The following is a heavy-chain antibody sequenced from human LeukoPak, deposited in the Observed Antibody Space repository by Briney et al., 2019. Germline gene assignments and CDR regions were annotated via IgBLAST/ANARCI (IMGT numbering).Heavy chain of an antibody. CDR1: GFTFSSYA. Sequence: PGGSLRLSCAASGFTFSSYAMSWVRQTPGKGLEWVSAISSGGSTYFADSVKGRFTISRDNSKNTLYLQMNSLRAEDTAVYYCAKGYSSSYWYFDLWGRGTLVTVSS. CDR3: AKGYSSSYWYFDL. V-gene: IGHV3-23*01. CDR2: ISSGGST. D-gene: IGHD6-13*01. J-gene: IGHJ2*01.